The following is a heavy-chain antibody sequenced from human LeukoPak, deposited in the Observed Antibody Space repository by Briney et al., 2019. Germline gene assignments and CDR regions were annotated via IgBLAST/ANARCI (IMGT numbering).Heavy chain of an antibody. CDR3: ARRPRGVIIKTWFDS. J-gene: IGHJ5*01. V-gene: IGHV4-34*01. CDR2: INHSGSA. CDR1: DGSFSGYY. D-gene: IGHD3-10*01. Sequence: TSEPLSLTCAVYDGSFSGYYCSWIRRHPGKGREWIGEINHSGSANYNSSLKSRVTIFLDTSKNQFSLNLSSVTAADTAVYYCARRPRGVIIKTWFDSWGQGTLVTVSS.